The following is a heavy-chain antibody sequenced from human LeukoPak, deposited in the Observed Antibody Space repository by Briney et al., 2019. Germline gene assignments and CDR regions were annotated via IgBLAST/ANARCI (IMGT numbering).Heavy chain of an antibody. CDR1: GASISSYY. Sequence: PSETLSLTCTVSGASISSYYWSWIRQPPGKGLESIGYVSYSGSTNYNPSLKSRVTISVDTSKNQFSLKVSSVTAADTAVYYCARGKNWFDPWGQGTLVTVSP. V-gene: IGHV4-59*01. CDR2: VSYSGST. CDR3: ARGKNWFDP. J-gene: IGHJ5*02.